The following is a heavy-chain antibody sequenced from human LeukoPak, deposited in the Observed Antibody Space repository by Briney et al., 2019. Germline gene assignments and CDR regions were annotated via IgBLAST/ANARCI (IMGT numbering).Heavy chain of an antibody. CDR3: AKEPQEYCSSTSCPNWIDP. V-gene: IGHV3-23*01. Sequence: GGSLRHSCAASGFTFSSYAMSLVRQAPGKGLEWVSALSASGGTTYYADSVKGRFTISRDNSKNTLYLQMSSLRAEDTAVYYCAKEPQEYCSSTSCPNWIDPWGQGTLVTVSS. D-gene: IGHD2-2*01. CDR2: LSASGGTT. CDR1: GFTFSSYA. J-gene: IGHJ5*02.